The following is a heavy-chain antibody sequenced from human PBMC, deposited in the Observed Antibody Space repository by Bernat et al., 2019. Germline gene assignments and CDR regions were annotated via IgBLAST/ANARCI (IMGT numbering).Heavy chain of an antibody. D-gene: IGHD5-18*01. J-gene: IGHJ6*02. CDR1: GFTFGDYA. CDR3: VGYGYYYYYYGMDV. Sequence: EVQLVESGGGLVQPGRSLRLSCTASGFTFGDYAMSWVRQAPGKGLEWVGFIRSKAYGGTTEYAASVKGRFTISRDDSKSIAYLQMNSLKTEDTAVYYCVGYGYYYYYYGMDVWGQGTTVTVSS. CDR2: IRSKAYGGTT. V-gene: IGHV3-49*04.